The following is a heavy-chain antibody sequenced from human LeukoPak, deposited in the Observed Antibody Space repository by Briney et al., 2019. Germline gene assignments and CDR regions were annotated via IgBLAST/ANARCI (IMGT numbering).Heavy chain of an antibody. Sequence: SETLSLTCAAYGGSFSGYYWSWIRQPPGKGLEWIGEINHSGSTNYNPSLKSRVTISVDTSKNQFSLKLSSVTAADTAVYYCAKSAGFIAVAGAIDYWGQGTLVTVSS. D-gene: IGHD6-19*01. J-gene: IGHJ4*02. CDR2: INHSGST. CDR1: GGSFSGYY. CDR3: AKSAGFIAVAGAIDY. V-gene: IGHV4-34*01.